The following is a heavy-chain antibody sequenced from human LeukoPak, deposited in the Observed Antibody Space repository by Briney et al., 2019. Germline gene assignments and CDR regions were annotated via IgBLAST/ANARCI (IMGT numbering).Heavy chain of an antibody. J-gene: IGHJ6*03. D-gene: IGHD3-9*01. CDR2: IYTSGST. Sequence: SQTLSLTCTVSGGSISSGSYYWSWIRQPAGKGLEWIGRIYTSGSTNYNPSLRSRVTMSLDTSKNQFSLKLYSVTAADTAVYYCARGGSTLHSAGGHDIEFYYYYYMDVWGKGTTVTISS. CDR1: GGSISSGSYY. V-gene: IGHV4-61*02. CDR3: ARGGSTLHSAGGHDIEFYYYYYMDV.